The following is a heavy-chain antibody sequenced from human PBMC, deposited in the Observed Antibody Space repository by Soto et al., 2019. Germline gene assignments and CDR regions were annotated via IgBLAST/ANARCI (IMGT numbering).Heavy chain of an antibody. J-gene: IGHJ6*03. CDR1: GYTFTSYD. CDR3: AREYSSSSEGKYYYYMDV. Sequence: ASVKVSCKASGYTFTSYDINWVRQATGQGLEWMGWMNPNSGNTGYAQKFQGRVTMTRNTSISTAYMELSSLRSEDTAVYYCAREYSSSSEGKYYYYMDVWGKGTTVTVSS. V-gene: IGHV1-8*01. D-gene: IGHD6-6*01. CDR2: MNPNSGNT.